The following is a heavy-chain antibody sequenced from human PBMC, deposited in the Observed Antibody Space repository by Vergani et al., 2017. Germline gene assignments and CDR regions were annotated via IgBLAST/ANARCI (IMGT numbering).Heavy chain of an antibody. J-gene: IGHJ2*01. CDR1: GFSLSRFW. CDR3: VRLPRAPWNFDL. V-gene: IGHV3-7*01. Sequence: EVQLVESGGGLVQPGGSLRLSCAASGFSLSRFWMSWVRQAPEKGLEWVANISPDGGATSYVDSVRGRFTIARDNTKNSLSLKMSGLRVEDTAVYYCVRLPRAPWNFDLWGRGTLITVSS. CDR2: ISPDGGAT.